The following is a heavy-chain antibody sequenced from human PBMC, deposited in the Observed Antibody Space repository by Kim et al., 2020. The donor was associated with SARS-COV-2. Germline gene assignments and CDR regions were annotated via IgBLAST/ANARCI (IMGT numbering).Heavy chain of an antibody. CDR3: ARLGARLWFGELLFDY. D-gene: IGHD3-10*01. J-gene: IGHJ4*01. CDR1: GGSISSSSYY. Sequence: SETLSLTCTVSGGSISSSSYYWAWIRQPPGKGLEWIGSIYYSGSTYYNPSLKSRVTISVDTSKNQFSLKLSSVTAADTAVYYCARLGARLWFGELLFDY. CDR2: IYYSGST. V-gene: IGHV4-39*01.